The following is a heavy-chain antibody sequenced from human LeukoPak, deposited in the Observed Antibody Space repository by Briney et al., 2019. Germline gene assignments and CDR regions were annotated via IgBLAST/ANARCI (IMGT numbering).Heavy chain of an antibody. CDR1: GYTFTSYG. D-gene: IGHD4-11*01. CDR3: ARVGFSKWHYYMDV. J-gene: IGHJ6*03. Sequence: ASVKVSCKASGYTFTSYGISWVRQAPGQGLEWMGWISADNGNTNYAQEFQGRVTMTTDTSTSTAYMELSRLRSDDTAVYYCARVGFSKWHYYMDVWGKGTTVIVSS. CDR2: ISADNGNT. V-gene: IGHV1-18*01.